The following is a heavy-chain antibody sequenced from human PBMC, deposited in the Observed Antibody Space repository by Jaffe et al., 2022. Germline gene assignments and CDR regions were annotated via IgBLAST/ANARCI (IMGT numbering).Heavy chain of an antibody. CDR2: IYYSGST. V-gene: IGHV4-59*01. CDR3: ARGGRFLEWLGGLWDIFDY. Sequence: QVQLQESGPGLVKPSETLSLTCTVSGGSISSYYWSWIRQPPGKGLEWIGYIYYSGSTNYNPSLKSRVTISVDTSKNQFSLKLSSVTAADTAVYYCARGGRFLEWLGGLWDIFDYWGQGTLVTVSS. CDR1: GGSISSYY. J-gene: IGHJ4*02. D-gene: IGHD3-3*01.